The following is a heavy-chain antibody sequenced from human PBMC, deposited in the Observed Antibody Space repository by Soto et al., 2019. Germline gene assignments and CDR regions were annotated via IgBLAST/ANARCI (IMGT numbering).Heavy chain of an antibody. CDR1: GGSFSGYY. V-gene: IGHV4-34*01. J-gene: IGHJ4*02. CDR3: ARTYSGYPRVFDY. CDR2: INHSGST. D-gene: IGHD5-12*01. Sequence: SETLSLTCAVYGGSFSGYYWSWIRQPPGKGLEWIGEINHSGSTNYNPSLKSRVTISVDTSKNQFSLKLSSVTAADTAVYYCARTYSGYPRVFDYWGQGTPVTVSS.